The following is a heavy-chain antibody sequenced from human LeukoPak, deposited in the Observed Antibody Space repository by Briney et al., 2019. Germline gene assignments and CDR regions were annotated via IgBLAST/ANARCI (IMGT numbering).Heavy chain of an antibody. Sequence: GGSLRLSCAASGFTFDDYGMSWVRQAPGKGLEWVSGINWNGGSTGYADSVKGRFTISRDNAKNSLYLQMNSLRAEDTALYYCSGSSYYYYYYMDVWGEGTTVTVSS. CDR3: SGSSYYYYYYMDV. CDR1: GFTFDDYG. CDR2: INWNGGST. D-gene: IGHD3-22*01. V-gene: IGHV3-20*04. J-gene: IGHJ6*03.